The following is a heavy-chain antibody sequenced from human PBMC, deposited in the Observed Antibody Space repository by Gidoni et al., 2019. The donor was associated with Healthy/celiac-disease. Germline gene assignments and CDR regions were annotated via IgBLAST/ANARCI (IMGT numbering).Heavy chain of an antibody. CDR1: GGSISSSRYY. Sequence: QLQLQESGPGLVKPSETLSLTCTVSGGSISSSRYYWGWCPQPPGKGLEWIGSVYYSGSTSYNPSLKSRVTISVDTSKNQFSLKLSSVTAADTAVYYCASAPSSGYYFLVTYFDYWGQGTLVTVSS. D-gene: IGHD3-22*01. J-gene: IGHJ4*02. V-gene: IGHV4-39*01. CDR3: ASAPSSGYYFLVTYFDY. CDR2: VYYSGST.